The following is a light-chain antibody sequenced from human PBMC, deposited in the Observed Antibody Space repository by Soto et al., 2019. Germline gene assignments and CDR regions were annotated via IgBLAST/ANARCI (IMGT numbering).Light chain of an antibody. CDR1: QSISSY. CDR2: AAS. CDR3: QQSYRTPRT. Sequence: DIQMTQSPSSLSASIGDRVTITCRTSQSISSYLNWYQKKPGRAPKLLIYAASSLQSGVPSRFSGTGSGTDFILTISRLQPEDFATYFCQQSYRTPRTFGQGTKVEIK. J-gene: IGKJ1*01. V-gene: IGKV1-39*01.